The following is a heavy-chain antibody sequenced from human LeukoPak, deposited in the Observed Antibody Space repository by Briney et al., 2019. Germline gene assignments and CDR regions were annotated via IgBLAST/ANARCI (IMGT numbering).Heavy chain of an antibody. Sequence: SETLSLTCTVSGGSISTSGYYWGWIRQPPGKGLEYFASIDSSGNVYYNPSLRSRVTISADTSKNQFSLKLSSVTAADTAVYYCARVSTFDYYGSGSYYLDVWGQGTTVTVSS. D-gene: IGHD3-10*01. V-gene: IGHV4-39*07. CDR1: GGSISTSGYY. CDR3: ARVSTFDYYGSGSYYLDV. CDR2: IDSSGNV. J-gene: IGHJ6*02.